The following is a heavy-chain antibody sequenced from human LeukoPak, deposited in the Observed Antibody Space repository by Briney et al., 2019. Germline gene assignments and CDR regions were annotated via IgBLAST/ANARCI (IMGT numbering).Heavy chain of an antibody. CDR3: AKDLRIVVVPAATYGMDV. J-gene: IGHJ6*04. V-gene: IGHV3-74*01. CDR2: INSDGSST. CDR1: GFTFSSYW. Sequence: PGGSLRLSCAASGFTFSSYWMHWVRQAPGKGLVWVSRINSDGSSTSYADSVKGRFTISRDNAKNTLYLQMNSLRAEDTAVYYCAKDLRIVVVPAATYGMDVWGKGTTVTVSS. D-gene: IGHD2-2*01.